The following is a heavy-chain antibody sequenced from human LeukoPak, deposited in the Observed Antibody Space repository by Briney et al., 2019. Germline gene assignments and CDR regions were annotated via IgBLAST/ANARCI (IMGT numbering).Heavy chain of an antibody. CDR2: IYHSGST. CDR3: ARGPSTVITYEYVQH. Sequence: PSETLSLTCTVSGGSISSYYWTWIRQPPGKGLEWVGYIYHSGSTNYNPSLKSRVTISVDTSKNQFSLKLSSVTAADTAVYYCARGPSTVITYEYVQHWGQGTLVTVSS. J-gene: IGHJ1*01. D-gene: IGHD4-23*01. CDR1: GGSISSYY. V-gene: IGHV4-59*01.